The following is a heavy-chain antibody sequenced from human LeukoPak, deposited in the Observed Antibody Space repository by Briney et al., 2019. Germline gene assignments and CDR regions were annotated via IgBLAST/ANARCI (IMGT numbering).Heavy chain of an antibody. CDR3: TRDSGTTGEVKFDP. Sequence: SETLSLTCTVSGGSFTTYYWSWIRQPSGKGLEWIGHIDSSGTTNYNPSLKSRVTMSLDTSKNQFSLRLTSVTAADTAMYYCTRDSGTTGEVKFDPWGQGTLVTVSS. V-gene: IGHV4-4*07. J-gene: IGHJ5*02. CDR1: GGSFTTYY. CDR2: IDSSGTT. D-gene: IGHD3-10*01.